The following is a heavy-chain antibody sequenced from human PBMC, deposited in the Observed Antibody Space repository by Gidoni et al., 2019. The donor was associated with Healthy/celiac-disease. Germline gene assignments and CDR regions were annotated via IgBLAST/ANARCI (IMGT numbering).Heavy chain of an antibody. V-gene: IGHV1-8*01. D-gene: IGHD5-12*01. CDR3: ARVTEMYSGYDFGY. CDR2: MNPNSGNT. CDR1: GYSFTSYD. Sequence: QAQLVQAGAEVKKPGAAVKFSCTASGYSFTSYDINWVRPATGQGLGWMGWMNPNSGNTGYEPKFQGRVTMTRNTYISTAYMGMSSLRSEDTAVYYCARVTEMYSGYDFGYWGQGTLVTVSS. J-gene: IGHJ4*02.